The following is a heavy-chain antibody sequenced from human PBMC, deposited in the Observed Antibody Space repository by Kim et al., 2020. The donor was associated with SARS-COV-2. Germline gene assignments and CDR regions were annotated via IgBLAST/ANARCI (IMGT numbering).Heavy chain of an antibody. CDR3: ARGEYYYDSSAEVYFQH. CDR1: GFTFSDYY. V-gene: IGHV3-11*01. Sequence: GGSLRLSCAASGFTFSDYYMSWIRQAPGKGLEWVSYISSSGSTIYYADSVKGLFTISRDNAKNSLYLQMNSLRAEDTAVYYCARGEYYYDSSAEVYFQHWGQGTLVTVSS. CDR2: ISSSGSTI. D-gene: IGHD3-22*01. J-gene: IGHJ1*01.